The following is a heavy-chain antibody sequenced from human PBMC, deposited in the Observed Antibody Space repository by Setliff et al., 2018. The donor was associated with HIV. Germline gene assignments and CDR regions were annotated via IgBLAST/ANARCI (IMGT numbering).Heavy chain of an antibody. V-gene: IGHV4-34*01. J-gene: IGHJ3*02. D-gene: IGHD1-7*01. CDR3: ARGKELVRSAFDI. Sequence: SETLSLTCAVYGGSLSGYYWSWIRQPPGKGLEWIGEINHSGSTNYNSSLKSRVTLSVDTSKNQFSLNVTDVTAADTAVYYCARGKELVRSAFDIWGQGTMVTVSS. CDR2: INHSGST. CDR1: GGSLSGYY.